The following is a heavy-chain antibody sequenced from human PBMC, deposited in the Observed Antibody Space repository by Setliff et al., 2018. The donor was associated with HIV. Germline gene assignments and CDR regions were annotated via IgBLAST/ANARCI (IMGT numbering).Heavy chain of an antibody. CDR2: INPKSGGT. CDR3: ARDGGGPGDYYYYYMDV. J-gene: IGHJ6*03. CDR1: GYTFTNYW. Sequence: GESLKISCKGSGYTFTNYWIAWARQAPGQGLEWMGWINPKSGGTNSALKFQGRVTMTRDTSISTAYMELSRLRSDDTAVYYCARDGGGPGDYYYYYMDVWAKGTTVTVSS. D-gene: IGHD3-16*01. V-gene: IGHV1-2*02.